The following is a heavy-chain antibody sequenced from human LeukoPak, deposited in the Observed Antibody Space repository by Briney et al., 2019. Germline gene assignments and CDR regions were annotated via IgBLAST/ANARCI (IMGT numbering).Heavy chain of an antibody. CDR3: AKEFNRGLPDY. J-gene: IGHJ4*02. CDR1: GFTFSSYA. V-gene: IGHV3-30-3*01. D-gene: IGHD2-21*01. CDR2: ISYDGSNK. Sequence: GGSLRLSCAASGFTFSSYAMHWVRQAPGKGLEWVAVISYDGSNKYYADSVKGRFTISRDNSKNTLYLQMNSLRAEDTAVYYCAKEFNRGLPDYWGQGTLVTVPS.